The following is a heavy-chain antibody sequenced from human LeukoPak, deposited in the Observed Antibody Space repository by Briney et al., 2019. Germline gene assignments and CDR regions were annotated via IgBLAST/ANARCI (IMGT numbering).Heavy chain of an antibody. J-gene: IGHJ4*02. D-gene: IGHD3-10*01. CDR1: GGSFSGYY. CDR2: INHSGST. CDR3: ASWAGGVYSGSQRGFDN. V-gene: IGHV4-34*01. Sequence: PSETLSLTCAVYGGSFSGYYWSWIRQPPGKGLEWIGEINHSGSTNYNPSLKSRVTISVDTSKNQFSLKLSSVTAADTAVYYCASWAGGVYSGSQRGFDNWGQGTLVTVSS.